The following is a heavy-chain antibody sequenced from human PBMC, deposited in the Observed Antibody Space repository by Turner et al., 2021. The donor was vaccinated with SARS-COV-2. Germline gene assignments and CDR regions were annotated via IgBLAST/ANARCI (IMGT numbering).Heavy chain of an antibody. Sequence: EVQLVESGGGLVQQGGSLILPCAASGFTVSNSDMNWVHQAPGKGMEWVAVVSWNGSRTHYADTVKGRFIISRDNSRNTLYLQTNSLRTSGYTYDAVADYWGQGTLVTVSS. CDR2: VSWNGSRT. V-gene: IGHV3-35*01. D-gene: IGHD5-18*01. CDR1: GFTVSNSD. J-gene: IGHJ4*02. CDR3: ADY.